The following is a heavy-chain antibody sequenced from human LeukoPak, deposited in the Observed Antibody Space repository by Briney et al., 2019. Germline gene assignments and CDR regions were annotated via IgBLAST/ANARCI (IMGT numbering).Heavy chain of an antibody. Sequence: SGTLSLTCTVSGASISSSYWSWVRQPPGKRLEWIGFIYYSGSTNSNPSLKSRVTISADTSKNQFSLKLSSVTAADTALYYCVRGNYDNRGYSSAFDIWGQGAMVTVSS. CDR1: GASISSSY. CDR3: VRGNYDNRGYSSAFDI. D-gene: IGHD3-22*01. CDR2: IYYSGST. V-gene: IGHV4-59*01. J-gene: IGHJ3*02.